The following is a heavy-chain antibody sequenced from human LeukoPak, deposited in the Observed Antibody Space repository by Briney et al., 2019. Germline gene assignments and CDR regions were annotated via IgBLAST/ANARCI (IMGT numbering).Heavy chain of an antibody. V-gene: IGHV4-39*01. D-gene: IGHD6-13*01. J-gene: IGHJ4*02. CDR2: IYYSGST. CDR1: GGSLSSSSYY. CDR3: ARDYSSSWYDGYYFDY. Sequence: PSETLSLTCTVSGGSLSSSSYYWGWIRQPPGKGLEWIGSIYYSGSTYYNPSFKSRVTISVDTSKNQFSLKLSSVTAADTAVYYCARDYSSSWYDGYYFDYWGQGTLVTVSS.